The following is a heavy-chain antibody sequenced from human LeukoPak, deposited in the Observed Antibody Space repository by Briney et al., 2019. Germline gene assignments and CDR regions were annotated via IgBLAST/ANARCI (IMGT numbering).Heavy chain of an antibody. D-gene: IGHD3-3*01. V-gene: IGHV4-34*01. CDR1: GGSFSGFY. Sequence: SETLSLTCAVYGGSFSGFYWNWIRQPPGKGLGWIGKINHGGSTNYNPSLKSRVTISVDTSKNQFSLKLSSVTAADTAVYYCARVREELIRYDFWSGLSFFDYWGQGTLVTVSS. J-gene: IGHJ4*02. CDR2: INHGGST. CDR3: ARVREELIRYDFWSGLSFFDY.